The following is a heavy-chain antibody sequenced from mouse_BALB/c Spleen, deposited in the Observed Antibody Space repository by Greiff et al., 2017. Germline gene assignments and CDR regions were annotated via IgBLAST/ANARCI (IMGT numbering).Heavy chain of an antibody. V-gene: IGHV2-6-4*01. CDR3: ARGYYGSSEAWCAY. CDR1: GFSLSRYS. J-gene: IGHJ3*01. CDR2: IWGGGST. Sequence: VKLMESGPGLVAPSQSLSITCTVSGFSLSRYSVHWVRQPPGKGLEWLGMIWGGGSTDYNSALKSRLSISKDNSKSQVFLKMNSLQTDDTAMYYCARGYYGSSEAWCAYWGQGTLVTVSA. D-gene: IGHD1-1*01.